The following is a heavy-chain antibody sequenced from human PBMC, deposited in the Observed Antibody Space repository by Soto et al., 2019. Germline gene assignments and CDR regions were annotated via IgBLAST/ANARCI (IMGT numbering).Heavy chain of an antibody. Sequence: SGPTLVNPTQTLTLTCTFSGFSLSTSGVSVGWIRQPPGKALEWLALIYWDDDRRYSPSVKSRLTITKDASKNQLVLTMTNMDPVDTAVYYCAKGVPGIAVAGTGYFQHWGQGTLVTVSS. D-gene: IGHD6-19*01. CDR2: IYWDDDR. J-gene: IGHJ1*01. CDR1: GFSLSTSGVS. CDR3: AKGVPGIAVAGTGYFQH. V-gene: IGHV2-5*02.